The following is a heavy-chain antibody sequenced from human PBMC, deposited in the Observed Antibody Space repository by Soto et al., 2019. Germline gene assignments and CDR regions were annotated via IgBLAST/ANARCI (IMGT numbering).Heavy chain of an antibody. CDR1: GYTFTSYD. CDR2: MNPNSGNT. CDR3: ATGREDIVAIPDDNWFAP. D-gene: IGHD5-12*01. Sequence: ASVKVSCKASGYTFTSYDINWVRQATGQGLEWMGWMNPNSGNTGYAQKFQGRVTMTRNTSIRTAYMELSSLRSEDTAVYYCATGREDIVAIPDDNWFAPWGQRTLLT. V-gene: IGHV1-8*01. J-gene: IGHJ5*02.